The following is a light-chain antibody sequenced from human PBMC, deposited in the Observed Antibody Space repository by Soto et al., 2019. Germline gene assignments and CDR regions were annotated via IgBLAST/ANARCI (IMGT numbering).Light chain of an antibody. Sequence: QSALTQPASVSGSPGQSITISCTGTSSDVGGYKFVSWYQQHPGKVPKLIIYEVSNRPSGVSNRFSGSKSGNTASLTISGLQPEDEADYYCTSYTSRYPFVFGTGTKLTVL. J-gene: IGLJ1*01. V-gene: IGLV2-14*01. CDR3: TSYTSRYPFV. CDR2: EVS. CDR1: SSDVGGYKF.